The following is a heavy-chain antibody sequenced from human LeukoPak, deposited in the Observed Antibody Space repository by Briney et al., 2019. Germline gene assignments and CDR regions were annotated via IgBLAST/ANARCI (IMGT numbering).Heavy chain of an antibody. CDR1: GFTFSSYA. CDR2: ISGSGGST. CDR3: ARTPHESSGSYYAYYYGMDV. V-gene: IGHV3-23*01. Sequence: GGSLRLSCAASGFTFSSYAMSWVRQAPGKGLEWVSAISGSGGSTYYADSVKGRFTISRDNSKNTLYLQMNSLRAEDTAVYYCARTPHESSGSYYAYYYGMDVWGQGTTVTVSS. J-gene: IGHJ6*02. D-gene: IGHD1-26*01.